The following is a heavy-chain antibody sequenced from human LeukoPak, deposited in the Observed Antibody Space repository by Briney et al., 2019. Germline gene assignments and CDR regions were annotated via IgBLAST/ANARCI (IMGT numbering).Heavy chain of an antibody. CDR3: ARTNPTYYYDSSGYYPGGY. Sequence: ASVKVSCKASGYTFTGYYMHWVRQAPGQGLEWMGWINTNSGGTNYAQKFQGRVTMTRDTSISTAYMELSRLRSDDTAVYYCARTNPTYYYDSSGYYPGGYWGQGTLVTVSS. CDR1: GYTFTGYY. V-gene: IGHV1-2*02. J-gene: IGHJ4*02. CDR2: INTNSGGT. D-gene: IGHD3-22*01.